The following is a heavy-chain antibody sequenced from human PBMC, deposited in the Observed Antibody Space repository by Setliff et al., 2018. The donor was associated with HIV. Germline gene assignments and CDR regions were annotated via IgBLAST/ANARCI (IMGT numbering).Heavy chain of an antibody. CDR3: AAGGGSRFSPNAFDI. V-gene: IGHV1-58*01. D-gene: IGHD1-26*01. CDR2: VAVGSGAS. Sequence: SVKVSCKAFGFTFSTSAVQWVRQSRGEPLEWIGWVAVGSGASNYARKFQERVTISTDISTSTAYMELSSLRSEDTALYYCAAGGGSRFSPNAFDIWGRGTVVTVSS. J-gene: IGHJ3*02. CDR1: GFTFSTSA.